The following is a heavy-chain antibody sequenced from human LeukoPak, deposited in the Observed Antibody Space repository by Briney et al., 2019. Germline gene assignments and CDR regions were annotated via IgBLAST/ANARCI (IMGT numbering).Heavy chain of an antibody. CDR3: ASSLGSIAAAGTPDDY. CDR2: IIPIFGTA. Sequence: GASVKVSCKASGGTFSSYAISWVRQAPGQGLEWMGGIIPIFGTANYAQKFQGRVTITADKSTSTAYMELSSLRSEDTAVYYCASSLGSIAAAGTPDDYWGQGTLVTVSS. V-gene: IGHV1-69*06. J-gene: IGHJ4*02. D-gene: IGHD6-13*01. CDR1: GGTFSSYA.